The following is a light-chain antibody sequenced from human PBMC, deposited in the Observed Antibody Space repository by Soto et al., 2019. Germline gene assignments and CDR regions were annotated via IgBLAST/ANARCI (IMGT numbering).Light chain of an antibody. CDR3: QQYFSFPWT. Sequence: DIVMTQSPDSLAVSLGERAAINCKSCQSVSYSSNNKNYLAWYQQRPGQPPNLLIYWASTRESGVPDRFSGSGSGTDFTLTISSLQAEDVAIYYCQQYFSFPWTFGQGTKVEIK. CDR1: QSVSYSSNNKNY. CDR2: WAS. J-gene: IGKJ1*01. V-gene: IGKV4-1*01.